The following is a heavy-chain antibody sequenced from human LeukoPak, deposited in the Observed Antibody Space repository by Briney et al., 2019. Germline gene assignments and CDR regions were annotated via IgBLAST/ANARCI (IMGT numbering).Heavy chain of an antibody. Sequence: GGSLRLSCAASGFSFSDHGMHWVRQAPGKGLEWVAVMSYDGSNKDYADSVKGRFTISRDNSKNTLYLQVDSLRAEDTAVYYCARANSGSHSYFQHWGQGTLVTVSS. CDR3: ARANSGSHSYFQH. CDR2: MSYDGSNK. D-gene: IGHD1-26*01. V-gene: IGHV3-30*03. J-gene: IGHJ1*01. CDR1: GFSFSDHG.